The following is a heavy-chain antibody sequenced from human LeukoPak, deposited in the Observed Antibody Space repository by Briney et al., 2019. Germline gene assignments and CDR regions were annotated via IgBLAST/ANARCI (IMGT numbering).Heavy chain of an antibody. CDR3: VRHGLGSSWFGFDY. Sequence: GESLKVSCKGSGYTFTTYWIGWVRQMPGKGLEWMGIIYPGDSDPRYSPSFQGQVTISADKSISTAYLQWSSLKASDSAMYYCVRHGLGSSWFGFDYWGQGTLVTVSS. V-gene: IGHV5-51*01. CDR1: GYTFTTYW. J-gene: IGHJ4*02. CDR2: IYPGDSDP. D-gene: IGHD6-13*01.